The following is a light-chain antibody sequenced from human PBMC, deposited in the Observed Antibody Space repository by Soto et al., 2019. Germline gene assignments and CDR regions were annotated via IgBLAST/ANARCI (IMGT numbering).Light chain of an antibody. V-gene: IGKV4-1*01. Sequence: DIVMTQSPGSLAVSLGERATVNCKSSQSVLYTSNNKNYLAWYQQKPGQPPKLLIYWASTRESGVPDRFSGSGSGTDFTLTISSLQAEDVVVYYCQQYYSAPLTFGGGTKVDIK. J-gene: IGKJ4*01. CDR3: QQYYSAPLT. CDR2: WAS. CDR1: QSVLYTSNNKNY.